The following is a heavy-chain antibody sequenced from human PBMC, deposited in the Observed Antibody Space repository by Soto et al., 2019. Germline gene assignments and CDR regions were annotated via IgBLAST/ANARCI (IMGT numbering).Heavy chain of an antibody. J-gene: IGHJ4*02. CDR3: ARDLWFGESRRYVY. CDR1: GFTFSSYS. CDR2: ISSSSSYI. D-gene: IGHD3-10*01. Sequence: GGSLRLSCAASGFTFSSYSMNWVRQAPGKGLEWVSSISSSSSYIYYADSVKGRFTISRDNAKNSLYLQMNSLRAEDTAVYYCARDLWFGESRRYVYWGQGTLVTVSS. V-gene: IGHV3-21*01.